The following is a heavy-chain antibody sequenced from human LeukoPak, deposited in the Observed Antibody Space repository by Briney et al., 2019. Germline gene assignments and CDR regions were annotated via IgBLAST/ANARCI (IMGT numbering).Heavy chain of an antibody. J-gene: IGHJ4*02. Sequence: GGSLRLSCAASGFTFSSYGMNWVRQAPGKGLEWVAVISYDGNSKYYADSVKGRFTISRDNSKNTLYLQMNSLRAEDTAVYYCARASGDKHRSGGRCYTPFYFDYWGQGTLVTVSS. CDR2: ISYDGNSK. CDR3: ARASGDKHRSGGRCYTPFYFDY. V-gene: IGHV3-33*05. D-gene: IGHD2-15*01. CDR1: GFTFSSYG.